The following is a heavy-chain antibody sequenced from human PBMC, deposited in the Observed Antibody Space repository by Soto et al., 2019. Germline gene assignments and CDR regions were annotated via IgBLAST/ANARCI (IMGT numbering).Heavy chain of an antibody. Sequence: EAQLKESGGGIVQPGGSVRLSCVASGLTLSNYWMHWVRQAPGKGLEWVSRINSDETSRAYADSVRGRFAASRDNAQNTVYLLLNNLRVEDTAVYYCARGWDWYLDLWGRGTRVSVS. CDR3: ARGWDWYLDL. CDR1: GLTLSNYW. V-gene: IGHV3-74*03. J-gene: IGHJ2*01. CDR2: INSDETSR.